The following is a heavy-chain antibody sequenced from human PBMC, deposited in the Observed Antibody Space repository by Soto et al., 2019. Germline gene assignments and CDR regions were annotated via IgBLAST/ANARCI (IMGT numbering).Heavy chain of an antibody. V-gene: IGHV4-39*01. Sequence: SETLSVTCSVARGSISSGIYYWAWISQTPGKGLEWIGTISYSGTTYYNPSLKSGVIVSVDMSKNQFSLRMNFVTAADTAVYYCASRPIFGFPYGPFDYWGQGALVTVSS. CDR3: ASRPIFGFPYGPFDY. CDR1: RGSISSGIYY. D-gene: IGHD3-10*01. J-gene: IGHJ4*02. CDR2: ISYSGTT.